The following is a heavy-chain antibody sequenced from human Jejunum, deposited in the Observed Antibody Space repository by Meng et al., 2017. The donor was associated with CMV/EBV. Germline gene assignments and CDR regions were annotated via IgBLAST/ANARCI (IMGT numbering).Heavy chain of an antibody. CDR3: ARGDFWSGFYPRAFDI. D-gene: IGHD3-3*01. J-gene: IGHJ3*02. CDR1: GGSISSYY. V-gene: IGHV4-59*01. Sequence: GGSISSYYWNWMRQPPGKGLEWIGYIYHSGSTNYNPSLKSRLTISVDTSKNHFSLKLSSATAADTAVYYCARGDFWSGFYPRAFDIWGQGTMVTVSS. CDR2: IYHSGST.